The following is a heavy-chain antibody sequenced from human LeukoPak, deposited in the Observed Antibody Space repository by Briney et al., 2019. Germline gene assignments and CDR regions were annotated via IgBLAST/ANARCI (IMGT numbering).Heavy chain of an antibody. CDR2: IQYDGNNI. J-gene: IGHJ4*02. D-gene: IGHD4/OR15-4a*01. Sequence: GGSLRLSCTTSGFSFRDYGMHWVRQASGKGLELVAFIQYDGNNIYYADSVKGRFAISRDDSKNTLYLGMNSLRPEDTALYYCAKDERVYGTNAGTLLDYWGQGTLVSVSS. CDR1: GFSFRDYG. CDR3: AKDERVYGTNAGTLLDY. V-gene: IGHV3-30*02.